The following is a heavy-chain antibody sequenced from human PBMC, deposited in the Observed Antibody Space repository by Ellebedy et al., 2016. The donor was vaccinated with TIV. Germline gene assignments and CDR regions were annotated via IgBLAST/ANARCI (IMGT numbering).Heavy chain of an antibody. J-gene: IGHJ4*02. D-gene: IGHD4-17*01. CDR2: IYWDDDK. CDR3: AHRRDYGDYAPFDY. Sequence: SGPTLVKPTQTLTLTCTFSGFSLSTSGVGVGWIRQPPEKALECLALIYWDDDKRYSPPMKSRLTITKDTYKNQVVLTMTKMDPVETATYYCAHRRDYGDYAPFDYWGQGTLVTVSS. V-gene: IGHV2-5*02. CDR1: GFSLSTSGVG.